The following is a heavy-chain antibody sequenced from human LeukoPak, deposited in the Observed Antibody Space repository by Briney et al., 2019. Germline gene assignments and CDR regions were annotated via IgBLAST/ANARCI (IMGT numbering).Heavy chain of an antibody. D-gene: IGHD1-26*01. Sequence: SETLSLTCAVSGGSISSGGYYWGWIRQPPGKGLEWIGSIYYSGSTYYNPSLKSRVTISVDTSKNQFSLKLSSVTAADTAVYYCATLGSYYYRSYYFDYWGQGTLVTVSS. V-gene: IGHV4-39*01. CDR1: GGSISSGGYY. J-gene: IGHJ4*02. CDR3: ATLGSYYYRSYYFDY. CDR2: IYYSGST.